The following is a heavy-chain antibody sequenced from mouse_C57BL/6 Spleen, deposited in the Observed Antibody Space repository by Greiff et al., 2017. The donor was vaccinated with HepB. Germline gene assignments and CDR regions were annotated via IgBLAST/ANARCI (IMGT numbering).Heavy chain of an antibody. CDR1: GYAFSSSW. CDR2: IYPGDGDT. J-gene: IGHJ4*01. D-gene: IGHD2-1*01. Sequence: QVQLQQSGPELVKPGASVKISCKASGYAFSSSWMNWVKQRPGKGLEWIGRIYPGDGDTNYNGKFKGKATLTADKSSSTAYMQLSSLTSEDTAVYFCARGIYYGNHYAMDYRGQGTSVTVSS. CDR3: ARGIYYGNHYAMDY. V-gene: IGHV1-82*01.